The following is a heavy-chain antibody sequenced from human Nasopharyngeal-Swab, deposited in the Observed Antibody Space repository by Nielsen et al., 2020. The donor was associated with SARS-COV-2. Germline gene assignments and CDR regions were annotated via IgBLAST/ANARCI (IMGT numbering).Heavy chain of an antibody. CDR2: INPSGGST. D-gene: IGHD6-13*01. CDR3: ARVQQLVSPYYYYGMDV. V-gene: IGHV1-46*01. Sequence: ASVQVSCKASGYTFTSYYMHWVRQAPGQGLEWMGIINPSGGSTSYAQKFQGRVTMTRDTSTSTVYMELSSLRSEDTAVYCCARVQQLVSPYYYYGMDVWGQGTTVTVSS. CDR1: GYTFTSYY. J-gene: IGHJ6*02.